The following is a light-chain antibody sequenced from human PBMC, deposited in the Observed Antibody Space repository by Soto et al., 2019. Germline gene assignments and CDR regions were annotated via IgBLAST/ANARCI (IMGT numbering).Light chain of an antibody. CDR3: QSYDGTLSGSYV. CDR1: SSNIGAGYD. J-gene: IGLJ1*01. V-gene: IGLV1-40*01. Sequence: QSVLTQPPSVSGAPGQRVTISCTGSSSNIGAGYDVHWYQQLPGTAPKLVIYGTTNRPSGVPDRFSGSKSGTSASLAITGLQAEDEADYYCQSYDGTLSGSYVFGIETKVTVL. CDR2: GTT.